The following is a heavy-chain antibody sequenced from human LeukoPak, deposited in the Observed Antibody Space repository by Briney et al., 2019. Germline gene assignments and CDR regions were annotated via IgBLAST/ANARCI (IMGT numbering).Heavy chain of an antibody. CDR1: GGTFSSYA. Sequence: SVKVSCKASGGTFSSYAISWVRQAPGQGLEWMGRIIPILGIANYAQRFQGRVTITADKSTSTAYMELSSLRSEDTAVYYCAKEEYSLNYDILTGYSGSVNWFDPWGQGTLVTVSS. D-gene: IGHD3-9*01. V-gene: IGHV1-69*04. CDR3: AKEEYSLNYDILTGYSGSVNWFDP. CDR2: IIPILGIA. J-gene: IGHJ5*02.